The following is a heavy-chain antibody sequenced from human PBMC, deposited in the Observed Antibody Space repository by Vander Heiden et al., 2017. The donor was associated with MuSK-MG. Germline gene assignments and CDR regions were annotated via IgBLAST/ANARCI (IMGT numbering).Heavy chain of an antibody. CDR2: IYYSGST. Sequence: QVQLQESGPGLVKPSETLSLTCTVSGGSISSYYWSWIRQPPGKGLEWIGYIYYSGSTNYNPALKSRVTISVDTSKNQFSLKMRSVTAADTAVYYFAINGRVRGVPFDYWGQGTMVTVYS. V-gene: IGHV4-59*01. J-gene: IGHJ4*02. CDR3: AINGRVRGVPFDY. CDR1: GGSISSYY. D-gene: IGHD3-10*01.